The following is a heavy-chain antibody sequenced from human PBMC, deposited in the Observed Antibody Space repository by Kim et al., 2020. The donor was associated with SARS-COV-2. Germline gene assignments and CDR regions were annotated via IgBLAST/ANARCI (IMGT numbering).Heavy chain of an antibody. CDR2: INHSGST. Sequence: SETLSLTCAVYGGSFSGYYWSWIRQPPGKGLEWIGEINHSGSTNYNPSLKSRVTISVDTSKNQFSLKLSSVTAADTAVYYCARGLGVVVPAAIRSYWFDPWGQGTLVTVSS. D-gene: IGHD2-2*01. CDR3: ARGLGVVVPAAIRSYWFDP. V-gene: IGHV4-34*01. J-gene: IGHJ5*02. CDR1: GGSFSGYY.